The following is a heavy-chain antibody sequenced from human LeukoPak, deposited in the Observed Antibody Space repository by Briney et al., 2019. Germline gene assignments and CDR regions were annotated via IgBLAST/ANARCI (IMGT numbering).Heavy chain of an antibody. D-gene: IGHD5-18*01. V-gene: IGHV1-69*05. J-gene: IGHJ5*02. CDR3: ASPSYVDTASPLGFDP. Sequence: SVKVSCKASGGTFSSYAISWVRQAPGQGLEWMGGIIPIFGTANYAQKFQGRVTITTDESTSTAYMELSSLRSEDTAVYYCASPSYVDTASPLGFDPWGQGTLVTVSS. CDR2: IIPIFGTA. CDR1: GGTFSSYA.